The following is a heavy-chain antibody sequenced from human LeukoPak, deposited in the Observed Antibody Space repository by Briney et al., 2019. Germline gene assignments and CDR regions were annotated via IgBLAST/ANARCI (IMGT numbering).Heavy chain of an antibody. Sequence: PSETLSLTCAVYGGSFSGHYWSWIRQPPGKGLEWIGEINHSGSTNYNPSLKSRVTISVDTSKNQFSLKLSSVTAADTAVYYCARGPRHYGSGSRYYYYGMDVWGKGTTVTVSS. V-gene: IGHV4-34*01. CDR2: INHSGST. J-gene: IGHJ6*04. CDR1: GGSFSGHY. D-gene: IGHD3-10*01. CDR3: ARGPRHYGSGSRYYYYGMDV.